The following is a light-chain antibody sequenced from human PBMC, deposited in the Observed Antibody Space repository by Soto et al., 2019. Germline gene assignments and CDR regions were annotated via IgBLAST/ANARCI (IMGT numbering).Light chain of an antibody. V-gene: IGKV1-12*01. Sequence: DIQMSQSPTSVSASVGVRVTIICREIQGVSSWLSWYQHKPGKSPNLLMYSTSNLQFGVPSRFSGSGSGTDITLTNSSLQPYYFATYYCQQTHSSPLTVGPGTKGDSK. CDR3: QQTHSSPLT. J-gene: IGKJ3*01. CDR2: STS. CDR1: QGVSSW.